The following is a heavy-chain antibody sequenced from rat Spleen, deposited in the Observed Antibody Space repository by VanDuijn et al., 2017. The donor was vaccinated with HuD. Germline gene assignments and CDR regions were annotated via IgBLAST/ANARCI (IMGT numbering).Heavy chain of an antibody. Sequence: QVQLKESGPGLVQPSQTLSLTCTVSGFSLTSNGVSWVRQPPGKALEWFAAISSGGSTYYNSALKSRLNISRDTSNNQVFLKVNSLQTVVTATYYCTIHPRYWGQGVMVTVSA. CDR3: TIHPRY. CDR1: GFSLTSNG. V-gene: IGHV2S12*01. CDR2: ISSGGST. J-gene: IGHJ2*01. D-gene: IGHD3-1*01.